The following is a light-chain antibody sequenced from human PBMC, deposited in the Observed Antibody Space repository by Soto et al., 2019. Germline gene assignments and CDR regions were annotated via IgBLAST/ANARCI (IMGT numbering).Light chain of an antibody. CDR1: SGHTSYA. J-gene: IGLJ3*02. CDR2: LNSDGSH. Sequence: QLVLTQSPSDSASLGASVKLTCTLSSGHTSYAIAWHQQQPEKGPRYLMKLNSDGSHNKGDGIPDRCSGSSSWAERYLTISSLQSEDEADYYCQTWGTGIQLFGGGTKLTVL. V-gene: IGLV4-69*01. CDR3: QTWGTGIQL.